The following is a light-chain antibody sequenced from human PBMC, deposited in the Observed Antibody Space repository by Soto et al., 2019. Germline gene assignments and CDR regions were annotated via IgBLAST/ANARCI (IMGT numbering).Light chain of an antibody. V-gene: IGKV1-39*01. J-gene: IGKJ2*01. CDR2: AAS. CDR1: QSISSY. CDR3: QQSYSIMYT. Sequence: DIQMTQYQASLSASVGDRVTITCRASQSISSYLNWYQQKPGKAPYLLIYAASTLQSGVPSRFSGGGSGTDFTLTISTLQPEDFATYYCQQSYSIMYTFGQGTLLEIK.